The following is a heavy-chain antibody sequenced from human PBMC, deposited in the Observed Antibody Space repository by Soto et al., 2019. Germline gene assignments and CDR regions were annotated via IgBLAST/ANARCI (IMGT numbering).Heavy chain of an antibody. Sequence: GTGLEWMGIIYPGNSNTRYSPSFQGQVTMSADKSISTAYLQWSSLRAPDPAIYSXXXPXXVXXAXSFDYWGQGSQVTVSS. CDR3: XXPXXVXXAXSFDY. CDR2: IYPGNSNT. J-gene: IGHJ4*02. V-gene: IGHV5-51*01.